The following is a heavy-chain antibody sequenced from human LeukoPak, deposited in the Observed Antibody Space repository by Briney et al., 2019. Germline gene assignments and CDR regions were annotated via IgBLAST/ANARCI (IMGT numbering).Heavy chain of an antibody. CDR2: IYYSGST. D-gene: IGHD6-13*01. CDR1: GGSISTYY. CDR3: ARGRRQLLINWFDP. V-gene: IGHV4-59*01. J-gene: IGHJ5*02. Sequence: SETLSLTCTVSGGSISTYYWSWIRQPPGKGLEWIGSIYYSGSTNYNPSLKSRVSISLETSKNQFSLKLSSVTAADTAVYYCARGRRQLLINWFDPWGQGTLVIVSS.